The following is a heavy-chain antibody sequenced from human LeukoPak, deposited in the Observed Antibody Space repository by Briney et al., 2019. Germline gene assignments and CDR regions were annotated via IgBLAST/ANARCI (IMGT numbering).Heavy chain of an antibody. Sequence: PGGSLRLSCAASGFTFSSSSISWVRQAPGKGLEWVSAITDAVGSTHYADSVKGRFTISSDNSKNTVYLQMNSLRPEDTAVYYCAKAPEPYDYFDYWGQGTLVTVSS. D-gene: IGHD1-14*01. CDR2: ITDAVGST. J-gene: IGHJ4*02. CDR3: AKAPEPYDYFDY. V-gene: IGHV3-23*01. CDR1: GFTFSSSS.